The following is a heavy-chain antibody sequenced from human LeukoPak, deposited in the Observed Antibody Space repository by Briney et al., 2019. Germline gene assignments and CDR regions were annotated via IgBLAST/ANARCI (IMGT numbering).Heavy chain of an antibody. CDR2: ISADNGNT. V-gene: IGHV1-18*01. D-gene: IGHD2-2*01. Sequence: GASVKVSCKASGYTFTSYGSSWVRQAPGQGLEGMGWISADNGNTNYAQKFQGRVTMTTDTSTSTAYMELRSLRSDDTAVYYCARHKYCSSTSCYAFDIWGQGTMVTVSS. J-gene: IGHJ3*02. CDR1: GYTFTSYG. CDR3: ARHKYCSSTSCYAFDI.